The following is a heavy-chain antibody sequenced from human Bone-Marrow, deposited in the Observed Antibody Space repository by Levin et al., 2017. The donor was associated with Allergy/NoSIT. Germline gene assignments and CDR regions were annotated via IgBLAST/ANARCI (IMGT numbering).Heavy chain of an antibody. D-gene: IGHD3-10*01. V-gene: IGHV4-31*03. CDR3: ATVVRGMTYFDR. CDR1: GDSISRGTYY. CDR2: IFSSGST. Sequence: SQTLSLTCSVSGDSISRGTYYWSWIRQHPGKGLEWIGYIFSSGSTYYNPSLMSRVSMSVDTSKNHFSLEMSSVTAADTAWYYFATVVRGMTYFDRWGRGTLVTVSS. J-gene: IGHJ2*01.